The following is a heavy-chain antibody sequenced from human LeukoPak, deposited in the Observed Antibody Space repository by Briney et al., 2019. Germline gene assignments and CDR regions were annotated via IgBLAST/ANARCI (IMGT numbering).Heavy chain of an antibody. CDR1: AGSLINYY. J-gene: IGHJ3*02. Sequence: ASETLSLTCTVSAGSLINYYWSWIRQPPGNGLEWIGNIYYSGSTNYDPALTSRVTISVDTSKNQFSVELRPVTAADAAVYYCARDVGGRPRAFDIWGQGTMVTVSS. CDR2: IYYSGST. V-gene: IGHV4-59*01. D-gene: IGHD2-15*01. CDR3: ARDVGGRPRAFDI.